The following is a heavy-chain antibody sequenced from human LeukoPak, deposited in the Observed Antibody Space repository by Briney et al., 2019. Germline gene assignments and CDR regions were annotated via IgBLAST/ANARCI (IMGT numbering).Heavy chain of an antibody. D-gene: IGHD1-26*01. V-gene: IGHV3-23*01. CDR2: ISGSGGST. Sequence: PGGSLRLSCAASGFTFSSYAMSWVRQAPGKGLEWVSAISGSGGSTYYADSVKGRFTISRDNSKNTLYLQMNSLRAEDTAVYYCAKSVDLPIVGAIYYFDYWGQGTLVTVSS. CDR1: GFTFSSYA. CDR3: AKSVDLPIVGAIYYFDY. J-gene: IGHJ4*02.